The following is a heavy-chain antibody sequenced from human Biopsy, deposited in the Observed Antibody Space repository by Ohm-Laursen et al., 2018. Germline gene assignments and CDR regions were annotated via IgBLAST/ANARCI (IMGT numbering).Heavy chain of an antibody. CDR3: ARVAGGYAYYYGMDV. Sequence: SETLSLTCAVSGYSVTNDYYWGWIRQPPGEGLEWIGNIYYDGITYYNPSLKSRVAMSVDTSKNQFSLRLPSVTAADTAVYYCARVAGGYAYYYGMDVWGQGTTVIVSS. CDR2: IYYDGIT. V-gene: IGHV4-38-2*01. J-gene: IGHJ6*02. D-gene: IGHD5-12*01. CDR1: GYSVTNDYY.